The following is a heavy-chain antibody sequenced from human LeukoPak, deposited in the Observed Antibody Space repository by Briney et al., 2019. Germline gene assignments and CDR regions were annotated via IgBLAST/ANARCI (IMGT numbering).Heavy chain of an antibody. D-gene: IGHD5-18*01. Sequence: SVKVSCKASGGTLSTYSVSWVRQAPGQGLEWMGRIIPILHITYYAQNFQGRATITADKSTTTAYMELSSLRSEDAAVYYCARGLREVAEWGDTATYDAFEIWGQGAMVTVSS. CDR1: GGTLSTYS. J-gene: IGHJ3*02. CDR3: ARGLREVAEWGDTATYDAFEI. V-gene: IGHV1-69*02. CDR2: IIPILHIT.